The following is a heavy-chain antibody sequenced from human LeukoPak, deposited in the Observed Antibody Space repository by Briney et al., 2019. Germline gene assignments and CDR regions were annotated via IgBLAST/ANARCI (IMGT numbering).Heavy chain of an antibody. Sequence: GGSLRLSCAASGFTFSDAWMSWVRQARGKGLEWVGRIKSKTDGGTTDYAAPVKGRFTISRDDSKNTLYLQMNSLKTEDTAVYYCTTEGITARDYYYYMDVWGKGTTVTVSS. J-gene: IGHJ6*03. D-gene: IGHD6-6*01. CDR2: IKSKTDGGTT. CDR3: TTEGITARDYYYYMDV. CDR1: GFTFSDAW. V-gene: IGHV3-15*01.